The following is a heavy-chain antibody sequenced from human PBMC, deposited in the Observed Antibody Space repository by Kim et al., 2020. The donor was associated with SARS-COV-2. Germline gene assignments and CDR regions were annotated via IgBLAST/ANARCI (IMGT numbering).Heavy chain of an antibody. J-gene: IGHJ4*02. CDR1: GFTFSAYW. CDR2: MNSAGSIT. V-gene: IGHV3-74*01. CDR3: AKGVLPGALDY. Sequence: GGSLRLSCAASGFTFSAYWMHWVRQAPGKGLVWVSQMNSAGSITGYADSVKGRFTISRDNAKNTLYLQMNSLSAEDTAMYYCAKGVLPGALDYWGQGTLVTVSS.